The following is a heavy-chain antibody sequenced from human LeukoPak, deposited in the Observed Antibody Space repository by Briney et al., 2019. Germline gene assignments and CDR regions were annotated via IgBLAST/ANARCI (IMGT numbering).Heavy chain of an antibody. J-gene: IGHJ4*02. CDR3: ARQNSRYDSDY. CDR1: GGSFSGYY. V-gene: IGHV4-34*01. Sequence: PSETLSLTCAVYGGSFSGYYWSWIRQPPGKGLEWIGEINHSGSTNYNPSLKSRVTISVDTSKNQFSLKLSSVTAADTAVYYCARQNSRYDSDYWGQGTLVTVSS. D-gene: IGHD5-12*01. CDR2: INHSGST.